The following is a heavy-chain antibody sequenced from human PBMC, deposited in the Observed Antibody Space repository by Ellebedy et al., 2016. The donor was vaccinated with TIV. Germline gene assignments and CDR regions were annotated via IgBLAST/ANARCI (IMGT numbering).Heavy chain of an antibody. V-gene: IGHV5-10-1*01. J-gene: IGHJ4*02. CDR2: IDPSDSYT. D-gene: IGHD6-13*01. Sequence: KVSCKGSGYSFTNYWISWVRQMPGKGLEWMGRIDPSDSYTSYGPSFQGHVTISVDKSINTAYLQWSSLKASDTAMYYCSRHALRNLAAAGTGGGDYWGQGTLVIVSS. CDR3: SRHALRNLAAAGTGGGDY. CDR1: GYSFTNYW.